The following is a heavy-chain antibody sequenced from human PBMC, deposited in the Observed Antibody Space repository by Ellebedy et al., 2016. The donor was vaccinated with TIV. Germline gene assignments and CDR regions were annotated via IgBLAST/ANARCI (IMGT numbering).Heavy chain of an antibody. V-gene: IGHV4-59*08. D-gene: IGHD1-26*01. CDR3: ARGGIGVGADY. Sequence: SETLSLICIVSGDSISSYYWNWIRQPPGKGLEWIGYIYYGSTNYNPSLRSRVTMSLDTSKKQLSLKLSAVTAADTAIYYCARGGIGVGADYWGQGTLVTVSS. CDR2: IYYGST. CDR1: GDSISSYY. J-gene: IGHJ4*02.